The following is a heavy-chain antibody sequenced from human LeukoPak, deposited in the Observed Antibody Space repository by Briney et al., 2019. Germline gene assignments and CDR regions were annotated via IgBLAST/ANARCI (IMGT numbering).Heavy chain of an antibody. J-gene: IGHJ1*01. Sequence: GGSLRLSCAASGFTFTSQWMSWVRQAPGKGLEWVANINQDGGEKYFLDSVKGRFTISRDNAKNSVYLQMNSLGADDTAVYYCATYSILNAREFRYWGQGTLVTVTS. V-gene: IGHV3-7*01. D-gene: IGHD4-11*01. CDR3: ATYSILNAREFRY. CDR2: INQDGGEK. CDR1: GFTFTSQW.